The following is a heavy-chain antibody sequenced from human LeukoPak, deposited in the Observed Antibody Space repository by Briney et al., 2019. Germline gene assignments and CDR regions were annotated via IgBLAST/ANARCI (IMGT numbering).Heavy chain of an antibody. D-gene: IGHD5-18*01. CDR1: VGTFINYA. J-gene: IGHJ4*02. V-gene: IGHV1-69*04. CDR3: ARAFRGYSYGYVDRPNDY. Sequence: SATVSFKASVGTFINYAISWVRQAPGQGLEWMGRIIPILGIANYAQKFQGRVTITADKSTSTAYMELSSLRSEDTAVYYCARAFRGYSYGYVDRPNDYWGQGTLVTVSS. CDR2: IIPILGIA.